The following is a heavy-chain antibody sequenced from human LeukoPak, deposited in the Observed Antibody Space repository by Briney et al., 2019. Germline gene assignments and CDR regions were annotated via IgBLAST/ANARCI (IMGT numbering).Heavy chain of an antibody. Sequence: GASLRLSCAASGFTFSRYGMHWVRQAPGKGLQWVAVISYDGSDKYYADSVTGRFTISRDNSKNTLYLQMNSLRPEDTAVYYCAKGDYSSGLDVFDIWGQGTMVTGSS. CDR3: AKGDYSSGLDVFDI. J-gene: IGHJ3*02. V-gene: IGHV3-30*18. CDR2: ISYDGSDK. D-gene: IGHD6-19*01. CDR1: GFTFSRYG.